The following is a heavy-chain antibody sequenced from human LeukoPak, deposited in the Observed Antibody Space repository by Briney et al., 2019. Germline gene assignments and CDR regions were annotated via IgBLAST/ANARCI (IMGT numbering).Heavy chain of an antibody. CDR3: ARDPLRSTWSTYNNAMDV. V-gene: IGHV1-18*04. D-gene: IGHD6-13*01. J-gene: IGHJ6*02. Sequence: ASVKVSCKASGCSFTSYAINWVRQAPGQGLEWVGWISAYNGNTDDAQKVQGRGTMTTDASTSTAHMELVSLTSADTAVYYCARDPLRSTWSTYNNAMDVWGQGTTVTVS. CDR2: ISAYNGNT. CDR1: GCSFTSYA.